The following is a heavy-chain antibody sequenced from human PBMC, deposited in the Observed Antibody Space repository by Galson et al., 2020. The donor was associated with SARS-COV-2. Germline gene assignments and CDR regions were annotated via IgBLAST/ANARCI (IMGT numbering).Heavy chain of an antibody. CDR1: GGSVSSGSYY. J-gene: IGHJ6*03. V-gene: IGHV4-61*01. CDR2: IYYSGST. Sequence: SETLSLTCTVSGGSVSSGSYYWSWIRQPPGKGLEWIGYIYYSGSTNYNPSLKSRVTISVDTSKNQFSLKLSSVTAADTAVYYCAINSYYDFWSGYYLSGESYYYYYMDVWGKGTTVTVSS. D-gene: IGHD3-3*01. CDR3: AINSYYDFWSGYYLSGESYYYYYMDV.